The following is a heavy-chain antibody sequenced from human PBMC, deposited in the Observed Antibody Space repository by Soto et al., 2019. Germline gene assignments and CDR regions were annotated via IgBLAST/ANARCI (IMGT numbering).Heavy chain of an antibody. J-gene: IGHJ4*02. CDR2: IYYSGST. V-gene: IGHV4-59*01. CDR1: GGSISSYY. Sequence: SETLSLTCAVSGGSISSYYWSWIRQSPGKGLEWIGYIYYSGSTNYNPSLKSRVTISIDKSKNQFSLKLTSVTAADTAVYYCAKANSGYGSFDHWGQGMLVTVSS. D-gene: IGHD5-12*01. CDR3: AKANSGYGSFDH.